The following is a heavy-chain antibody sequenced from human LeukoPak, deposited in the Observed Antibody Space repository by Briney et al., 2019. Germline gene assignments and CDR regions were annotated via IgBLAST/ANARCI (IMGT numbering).Heavy chain of an antibody. D-gene: IGHD3-22*01. CDR1: GCTFTSYD. V-gene: IGHV1-8*01. CDR3: ARFTYYYDSSGYYFSDYYYYYGMDV. J-gene: IGHJ6*02. CDR2: MNPNSGNT. Sequence: ASVKVSCKASGCTFTSYDINWVRQATGQGLEWMGWMNPNSGNTGYAQKFQGRVTMTRNTSISTAYMELSSLRSEDTAVYYCARFTYYYDSSGYYFSDYYYYYGMDVWGQGTTVTVSS.